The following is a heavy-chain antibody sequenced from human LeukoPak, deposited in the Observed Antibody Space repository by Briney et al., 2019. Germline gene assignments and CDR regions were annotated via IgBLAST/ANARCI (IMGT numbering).Heavy chain of an antibody. CDR1: GLTLDKYW. Sequence: GGSLRLSCVASGLTLDKYWMTWVRQIPGKGLEWVANIRQNGREKDLVDSVKGRFTISRDDATSSVFLQMNNVRFEDTAIYYCARGQFFYGWGMDVWGQGTTVTVS. CDR3: ARGQFFYGWGMDV. J-gene: IGHJ6*02. D-gene: IGHD2/OR15-2a*01. CDR2: IRQNGREK. V-gene: IGHV3-7*03.